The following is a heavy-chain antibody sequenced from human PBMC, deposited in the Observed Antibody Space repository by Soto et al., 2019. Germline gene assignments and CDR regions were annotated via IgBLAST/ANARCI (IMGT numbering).Heavy chain of an antibody. Sequence: SETLSLTCVVSCYSFNSVHFWGWIRQPPGKGLQWIGSLSQNGGTYRNPSLRSRVTLSVGTSKNQFSLKLTSVTAADTALYYCARRHAPRFSRGNNHFDFWGQGTLVTVSS. CDR3: ARRHAPRFSRGNNHFDF. CDR1: CYSFNSVHF. V-gene: IGHV4-38-2*01. CDR2: LSQNGGT. J-gene: IGHJ4*02. D-gene: IGHD6-19*01.